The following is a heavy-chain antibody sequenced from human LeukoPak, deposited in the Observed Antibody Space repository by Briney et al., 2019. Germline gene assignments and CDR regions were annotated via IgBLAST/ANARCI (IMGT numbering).Heavy chain of an antibody. CDR3: AKDGVATITFDY. D-gene: IGHD5-12*01. V-gene: IGHV3-23*01. CDR2: ISGIGGAT. CDR1: GFTFSKYA. Sequence: AGGSLRLSCAASGFTFSKYAMSWVRQAPGEGLGWGSLISGIGGATYYAESVKGRFTISRDNSKNTLYLQMNSLRAEDTAVYYCAKDGVATITFDYSGQGTLVTVSS. J-gene: IGHJ4*02.